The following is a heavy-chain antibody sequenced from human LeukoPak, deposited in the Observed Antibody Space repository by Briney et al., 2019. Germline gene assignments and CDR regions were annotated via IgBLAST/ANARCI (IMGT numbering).Heavy chain of an antibody. V-gene: IGHV3-21*01. D-gene: IGHD1-26*01. Sequence: GGSLRLSCAASEFTFSSYFMNWVRQTPGKGLEWVSSISSGSTYIYYADSVKGRFTISRDNAKNSLYLHMNSLRAEDTAVYYCARYRFVVGATDSFDIWGQGTMVTVSS. CDR2: ISSGSTYI. CDR3: ARYRFVVGATDSFDI. J-gene: IGHJ3*02. CDR1: EFTFSSYF.